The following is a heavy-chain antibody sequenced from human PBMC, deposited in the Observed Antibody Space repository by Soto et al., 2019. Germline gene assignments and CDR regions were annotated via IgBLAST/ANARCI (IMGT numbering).Heavy chain of an antibody. J-gene: IGHJ6*02. CDR3: ARDSDTAMVPYYYYGMDV. CDR2: IYSGGST. CDR1: GFTVSSNY. D-gene: IGHD5-18*01. Sequence: PGGSLRLSCAASGFTVSSNYMSWVRQAPGKGLEWVSVIYSGGSTYYADSVKGRFTISRDNSKNTLYLQMNSLRAEDTAVYYCARDSDTAMVPYYYYGMDVWGQGTTVTVSS. V-gene: IGHV3-66*01.